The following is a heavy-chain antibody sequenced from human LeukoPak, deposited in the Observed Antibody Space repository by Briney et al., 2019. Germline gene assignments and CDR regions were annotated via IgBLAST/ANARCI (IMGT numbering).Heavy chain of an antibody. CDR1: GFTFSSYG. Sequence: PGGSLRLSCAASGFTFSSYGMRWVRQAPGKGLEWVSAISGSGGSTYYADPVKGRFTISRDNSKNTLYLQMHSLRAEDTAVYYCATYRQVMLPFESWGQGTLVTVSS. CDR3: ATYRQVMLPFES. CDR2: ISGSGGST. D-gene: IGHD5-18*01. J-gene: IGHJ4*02. V-gene: IGHV3-23*01.